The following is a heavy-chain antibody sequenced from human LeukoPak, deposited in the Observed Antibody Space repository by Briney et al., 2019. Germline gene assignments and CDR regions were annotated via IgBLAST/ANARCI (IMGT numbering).Heavy chain of an antibody. J-gene: IGHJ4*02. Sequence: SETLSLTCTVSGNSVSSYYWSWIRQPAGKGLEWIGRIYSSGSTNYNPSLKSRVTLSVDTSKNQFSLRLTSVTAADTAVYYCARNPSYFADHGNFDYWGQGTLVTVSS. CDR1: GNSVSSYY. V-gene: IGHV4-4*07. D-gene: IGHD4-17*01. CDR3: ARNPSYFADHGNFDY. CDR2: IYSSGST.